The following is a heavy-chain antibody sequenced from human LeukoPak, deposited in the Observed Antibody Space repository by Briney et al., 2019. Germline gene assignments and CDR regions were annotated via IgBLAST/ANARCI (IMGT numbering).Heavy chain of an antibody. J-gene: IGHJ4*02. V-gene: IGHV3-23*01. D-gene: IGHD3-22*01. Sequence: QSGGSLRLSCAASGFTVSDYSMSWVRQAPGKGLEWVSAISGSGSYTDYADSVKGRFTISKDISKNTLYMRMSSLRAEDAAVYYCAKRRYDSSGHFDSWGQGTLVTVSS. CDR3: AKRRYDSSGHFDS. CDR2: ISGSGSYT. CDR1: GFTVSDYS.